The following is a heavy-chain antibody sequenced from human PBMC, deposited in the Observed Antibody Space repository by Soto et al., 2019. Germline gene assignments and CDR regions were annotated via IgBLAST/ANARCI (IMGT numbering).Heavy chain of an antibody. D-gene: IGHD5-18*01. CDR1: GFTFSSYA. J-gene: IGHJ4*02. V-gene: IGHV3-30-3*01. CDR3: ARVTAMVYYFDY. CDR2: ISYDGSNK. Sequence: QVPLVESGGGVVQPGRSLRLSCAASGFTFSSYAMHWVRQAPGKGLEWVAVISYDGSNKYYADSVKGRFTISRDNSKNTLYLQMNSLRAEDTAVYYCARVTAMVYYFDYWGQGTLVTVSS.